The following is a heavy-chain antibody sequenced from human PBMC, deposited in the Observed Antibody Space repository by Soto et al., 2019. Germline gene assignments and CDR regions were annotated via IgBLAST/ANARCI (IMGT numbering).Heavy chain of an antibody. V-gene: IGHV4-30-2*01. CDR3: ARRIVGAITNWFDP. CDR1: GGSISSGVYS. Sequence: SETLSLTCAVSGGSISSGVYSGIWIRQPPGKGLEWIGYIYHSGITYYNPSLKSRVTISVDRSKNQFSLKLSSVTAADTAVYYCARRIVGAITNWFDPWGQGTLVTVSS. CDR2: IYHSGIT. J-gene: IGHJ5*02. D-gene: IGHD1-26*01.